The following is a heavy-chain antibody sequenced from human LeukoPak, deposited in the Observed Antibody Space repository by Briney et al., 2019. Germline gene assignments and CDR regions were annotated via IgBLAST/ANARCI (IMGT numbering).Heavy chain of an antibody. V-gene: IGHV3-7*01. D-gene: IGHD5-12*01. CDR1: GFTLSSHW. CDR3: ARWDIRGTAHQLDY. Sequence: GGSPRLSCAASGFTLSSHWMTWVRQAPGKGLEWVANINQDASAKYYVASVRGRFTISRDNAKNSIYLQMNSLRVDDTAVYYCARWDIRGTAHQLDYWGQGTLVTVSS. J-gene: IGHJ4*02. CDR2: INQDASAK.